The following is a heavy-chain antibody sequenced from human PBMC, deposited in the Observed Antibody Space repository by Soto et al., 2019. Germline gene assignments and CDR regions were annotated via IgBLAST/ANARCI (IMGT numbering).Heavy chain of an antibody. D-gene: IGHD6-6*01. J-gene: IGHJ5*02. Sequence: ASVKVSCKASGYTFTGYYMHWVRQAPGQGLEWMGWINPNSGGTNYAQKFQGRVTMTRDTSISTAYMELSRLRSDDTAVYYCARASIDARQNSSDPWGQGALVPVSP. CDR2: INPNSGGT. CDR3: ARASIDARQNSSDP. V-gene: IGHV1-2*02. CDR1: GYTFTGYY.